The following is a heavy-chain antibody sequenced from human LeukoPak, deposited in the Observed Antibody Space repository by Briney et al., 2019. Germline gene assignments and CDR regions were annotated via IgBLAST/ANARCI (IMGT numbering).Heavy chain of an antibody. CDR2: ISYDGSNK. D-gene: IGHD3-22*01. J-gene: IGHJ4*02. CDR1: GFTFSSYA. V-gene: IGHV3-30-3*01. CDR3: ARGRDSSGNFDY. Sequence: PGRSLRLSCAASGFTFSSYAMHWVRRAPGKGLEWVAVISYDGSNKYYADSVKGRFTISRDNSKNTLYLQMNSLRAEDTAVYYCARGRDSSGNFDYWGQGTLVTVSS.